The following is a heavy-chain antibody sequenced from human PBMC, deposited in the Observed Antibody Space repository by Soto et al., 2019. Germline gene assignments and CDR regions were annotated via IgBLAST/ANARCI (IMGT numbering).Heavy chain of an antibody. Sequence: GGSLRLSCAASGFTFSNAWMSWVRQAPGKGLEWVGRIKSKTDGGTTDYAAPVKGRFTISRDDSKNTLYLQMNSLKTEDTAVYYCTTEERVELLAVDYWGQGTLVTVSS. CDR1: GFTFSNAW. CDR3: TTEERVELLAVDY. CDR2: IKSKTDGGTT. D-gene: IGHD1-7*01. J-gene: IGHJ4*02. V-gene: IGHV3-15*01.